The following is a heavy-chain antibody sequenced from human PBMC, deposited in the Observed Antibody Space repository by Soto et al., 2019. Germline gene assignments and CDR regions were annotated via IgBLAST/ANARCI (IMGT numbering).Heavy chain of an antibody. CDR2: IKQDGSEK. Sequence: EVQLVESGGGLVQPGGSLRLSCAASGFTFSSYWMHWVRQAPGKGLEWVANIKQDGSEKYYVDSVKGRFTISRDNAKNSLYLQMNSLRAEDTAVYYCARDLGAMVRGVDPYYYYGMDVWGQGTTVTVSS. D-gene: IGHD3-10*01. J-gene: IGHJ6*02. CDR3: ARDLGAMVRGVDPYYYYGMDV. V-gene: IGHV3-7*01. CDR1: GFTFSSYW.